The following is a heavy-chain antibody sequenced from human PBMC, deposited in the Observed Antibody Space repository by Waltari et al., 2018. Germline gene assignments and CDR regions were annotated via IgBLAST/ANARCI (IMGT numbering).Heavy chain of an antibody. J-gene: IGHJ4*02. V-gene: IGHV3-23*01. CDR3: ARYCTASCYGGLDY. D-gene: IGHD4-17*01. CDR2: IRARAATT. Sequence: EVQLLESGGNLVQPRGSLRLSCAASGFTFSNYPMTWVRQAPGKGLEWVAGIRARAATTWHADSVKGRFTISRDNARNILYLQMDSLRAEDTAVYYCARYCTASCYGGLDYWGRGTLVTASS. CDR1: GFTFSNYP.